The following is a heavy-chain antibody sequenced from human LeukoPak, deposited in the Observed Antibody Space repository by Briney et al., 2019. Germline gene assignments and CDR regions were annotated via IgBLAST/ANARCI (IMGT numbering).Heavy chain of an antibody. CDR1: GDSVSRSDSY. V-gene: IGHV4-39*01. D-gene: IGHD3-22*01. J-gene: IGHJ1*01. CDR3: ARRRYYDGSGYLE. Sequence: PSETLSLTCSVSGDSVSRSDSYWDWIRQPPGKGLEWIGTIYYSGRTYYSPSLKSRVTTSVDPSNNQFSLNLRSVTAADTALYYCARRRYYDGSGYLEWGQGTLLSVSS. CDR2: IYYSGRT.